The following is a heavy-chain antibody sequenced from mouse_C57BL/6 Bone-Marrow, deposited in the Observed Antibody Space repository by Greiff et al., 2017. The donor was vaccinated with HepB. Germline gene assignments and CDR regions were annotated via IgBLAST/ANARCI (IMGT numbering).Heavy chain of an antibody. V-gene: IGHV1-7*01. D-gene: IGHD2-4*01. CDR3: ARPLVYYDDEGCYFDV. J-gene: IGHJ1*03. CDR2: INPSSGYT. Sequence: QVQLKESGAELAKPGASVKLSCKASGYTFTSYWMPWVKQRPGQGLEWIGYINPSSGYTKYNQKFKDKATLTADKSSSTAYMQLSSLTYEDSAVYYCARPLVYYDDEGCYFDVWGTGTTVTVTS. CDR1: GYTFTSYW.